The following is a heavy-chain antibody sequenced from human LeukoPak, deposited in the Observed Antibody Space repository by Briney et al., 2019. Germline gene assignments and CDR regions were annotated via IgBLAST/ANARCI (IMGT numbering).Heavy chain of an antibody. CDR3: ARDSLTGTTRGFDY. V-gene: IGHV3-30*04. D-gene: IGHD1-7*01. CDR1: GFTFSSYA. CDR2: ISYDGSNK. J-gene: IGHJ4*02. Sequence: GRSLRLSCAASGFTFSSYAMHWVRQAPGKGLEWVAVISYDGSNKYYADSVKGRFTISRDNSKNTLYLQMNSLRAEDTAVYYCARDSLTGTTRGFDYWGQGTLVTVSS.